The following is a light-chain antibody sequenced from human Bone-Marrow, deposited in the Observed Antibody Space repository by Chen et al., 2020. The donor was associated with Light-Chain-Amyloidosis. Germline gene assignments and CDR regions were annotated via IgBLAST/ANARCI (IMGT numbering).Light chain of an antibody. CDR1: KLGEKY. CDR3: QSADSSGTYEVI. V-gene: IGLV3-25*03. J-gene: IGLJ2*01. CDR2: QDT. Sequence: SYELTQPPSVSVSPGQTASITCSGDKLGEKYTCWYQQKPGQSPLLVVYQDTKRPSGIPERFSGSSSGTTATLTISGVQAEDEADYHCQSADSSGTYEVIFGGGTKLTVL.